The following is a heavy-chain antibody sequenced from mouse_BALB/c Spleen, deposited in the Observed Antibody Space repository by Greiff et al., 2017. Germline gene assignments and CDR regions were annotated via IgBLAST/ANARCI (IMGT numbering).Heavy chain of an antibody. V-gene: IGHV1-15*01. CDR2: IDPETGGT. CDR1: GYTFTDYE. D-gene: IGHD1-1*01. Sequence: QVQLQQSGAELVRPGASVTLSCKASGYTFTDYEMHWVKQTPVHGLEWIGAIDPETGGTAYNQKFKGKATLTADKSSSTAYMELRSLTSEDSAVYYCTKSHYYGSSYFGYWGQGTTLTVSS. J-gene: IGHJ2*01. CDR3: TKSHYYGSSYFGY.